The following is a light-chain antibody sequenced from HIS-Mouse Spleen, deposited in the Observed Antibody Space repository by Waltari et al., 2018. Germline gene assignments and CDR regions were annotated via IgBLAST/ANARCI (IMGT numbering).Light chain of an antibody. Sequence: EIVLTQSPGTLSLSPGERATLSCRASQSVSSSYLAWYQQKPGQAPRLLIYGASSSATGIPDRFSGSGSGTDFTLTISSLQAEDVAVYYCQQYYSTSSLTFGGGTKVEIK. CDR1: QSVSSSY. V-gene: IGKV3-20*01. CDR3: QQYYSTSSLT. J-gene: IGKJ4*01. CDR2: GAS.